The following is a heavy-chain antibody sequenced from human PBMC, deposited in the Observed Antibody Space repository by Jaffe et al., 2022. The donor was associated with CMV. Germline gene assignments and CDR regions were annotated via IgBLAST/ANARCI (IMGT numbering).Heavy chain of an antibody. CDR1: GGTFSSYA. J-gene: IGHJ6*02. V-gene: IGHV1-69*01. Sequence: QVQLVQSGAEVKKPGSSVKVSCKASGGTFSSYAISWVRQAPGQGLEWMGGIIPIFGTANYAQKFQGRVTITADESTSTAYMELSSLRSEDTAVYYCARRDRYCSSTSCYTGNYYYYYGMDVWGQGTTVTVSS. CDR3: ARRDRYCSSTSCYTGNYYYYYGMDV. D-gene: IGHD2-2*02. CDR2: IIPIFGTA.